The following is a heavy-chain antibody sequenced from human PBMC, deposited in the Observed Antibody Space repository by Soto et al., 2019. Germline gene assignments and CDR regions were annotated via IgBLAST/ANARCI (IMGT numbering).Heavy chain of an antibody. CDR2: IIPIFGTA. D-gene: IGHD6-13*01. CDR1: GGTFSSYA. J-gene: IGHJ4*02. Sequence: GASVKVSCKASGGTFSSYAISWVRQAPGQGLGWMGGIIPIFGTANYAQKFQGRVTITADESTSTAYMELSSLRSEDTAVYYCARGMGSRYYFDYWGQGTLVTVSS. CDR3: ARGMGSRYYFDY. V-gene: IGHV1-69*13.